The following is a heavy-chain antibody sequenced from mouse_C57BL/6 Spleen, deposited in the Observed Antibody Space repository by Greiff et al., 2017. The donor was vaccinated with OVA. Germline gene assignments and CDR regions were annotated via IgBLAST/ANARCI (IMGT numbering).Heavy chain of an antibody. Sequence: VQLQQPGAELVRPGSSVKLSCKASGYTFTSYWMHWVKQRPIQGLEWIGNIDPSDSETHYNQKFKDKATLTVDKSSSTAYMQLSSLTSEDSAVYYCAREGAGSLYFDYWGQGTTLTVSS. V-gene: IGHV1-52*01. CDR1: GYTFTSYW. CDR3: AREGAGSLYFDY. CDR2: IDPSDSET. J-gene: IGHJ2*01. D-gene: IGHD3-3*01.